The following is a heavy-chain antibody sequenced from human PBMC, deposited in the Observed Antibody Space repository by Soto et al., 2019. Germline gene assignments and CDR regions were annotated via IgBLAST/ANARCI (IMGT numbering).Heavy chain of an antibody. V-gene: IGHV4-39*01. CDR3: ARNQNYYGSGSYYKSHKPTDYWYFDL. CDR2: IYYSGST. CDR1: GGSISSSSYY. J-gene: IGHJ2*01. D-gene: IGHD3-10*01. Sequence: QLQLQESGPGLVKPSETLSLTCTVSGGSISSSSYYWGWIRQPPGKGLEWIGSIYYSGSTYYNPSLKSRVTISVDTSKNQFSLKLSSVTAADTAVYYWARNQNYYGSGSYYKSHKPTDYWYFDLWGRGTLVTVSS.